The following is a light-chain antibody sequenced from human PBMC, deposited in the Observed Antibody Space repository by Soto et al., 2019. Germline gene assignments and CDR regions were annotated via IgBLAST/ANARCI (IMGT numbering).Light chain of an antibody. CDR2: GAS. J-gene: IGKJ4*01. V-gene: IGKV3-20*01. CDR1: QSVSSSY. Sequence: EIVLTQSPGTLSLSPGERATLSCRASQSVSSSYLAWYQQKPGQAPRLLIYGASSRATGIPDRFSGSGSGSDFTLTISRLEPADYGLDYSRRDRSSPPSTFGEGPQLEIK. CDR3: RRDRSSPPST.